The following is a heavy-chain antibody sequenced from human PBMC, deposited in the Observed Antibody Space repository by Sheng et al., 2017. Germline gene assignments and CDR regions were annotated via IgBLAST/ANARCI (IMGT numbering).Heavy chain of an antibody. D-gene: IGHD6-19*01. J-gene: IGHJ4*02. CDR1: GFVFSSYV. CDR3: AKNRLAVAATTYYADS. Sequence: QVQLVESGGGLVKPGESLRLSCAASGFVFSSYVMHWVRQAPGKGPEWVAVISYDAADKYYADSVKGRFTISRDNSNFTLSLQMNSLRPEDTALYYCAKNRLAVAATTYYADSWGQGTLVTVSS. CDR2: ISYDAADK. V-gene: IGHV3-30*18.